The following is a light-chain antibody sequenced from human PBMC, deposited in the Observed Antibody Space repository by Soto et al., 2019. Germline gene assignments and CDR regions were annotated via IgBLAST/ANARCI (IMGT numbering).Light chain of an antibody. CDR2: GAS. Sequence: EIVLTQSPGTLSLSPGERATLSCRASQSVSSSYLAWYQQKPGQAPRLLIYGASSRATGIPDRFSGSGSGTDFTLTISSLEPEDFAVYYCQQRGVWPLTFGGGTKVDI. J-gene: IGKJ4*01. CDR1: QSVSSSY. CDR3: QQRGVWPLT. V-gene: IGKV3D-20*02.